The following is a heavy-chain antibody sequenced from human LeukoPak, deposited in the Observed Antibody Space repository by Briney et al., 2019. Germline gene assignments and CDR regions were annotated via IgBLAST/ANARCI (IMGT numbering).Heavy chain of an antibody. J-gene: IGHJ4*02. Sequence: SVKVSCKASGSTFSSYAISWARQAPGQGLEWMGRIIPIFGTANYAQKFQGRVTITTDESTSTAYMELSSLRSEDTAVYYCARVIRPYYDILTGSWEYFDYWGQGTLVTVSS. CDR3: ARVIRPYYDILTGSWEYFDY. D-gene: IGHD3-9*01. CDR1: GSTFSSYA. V-gene: IGHV1-69*05. CDR2: IIPIFGTA.